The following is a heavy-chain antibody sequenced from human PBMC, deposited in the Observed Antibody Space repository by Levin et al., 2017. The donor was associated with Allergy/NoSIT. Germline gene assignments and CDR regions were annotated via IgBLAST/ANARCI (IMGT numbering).Heavy chain of an antibody. Sequence: SETLSLTCTVSGDSVSSGNYQWNWIRQTAGKGLEWIGHIHTSGTTNYNPSLKSRVTISVDTSRHQFSLNLRSVTAAGWAVYYCARFAPSPATGWRDPWGQGTLVTFSS. CDR2: IHTSGTT. D-gene: IGHD4-17*01. J-gene: IGHJ5*02. V-gene: IGHV4-61*09. CDR1: GDSVSSGNYQ. CDR3: ARFAPSPATGWRDP.